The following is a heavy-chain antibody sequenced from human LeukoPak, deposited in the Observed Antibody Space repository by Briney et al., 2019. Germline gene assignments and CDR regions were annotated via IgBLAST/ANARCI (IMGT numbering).Heavy chain of an antibody. V-gene: IGHV1-8*03. J-gene: IGHJ5*02. D-gene: IGHD4-11*01. CDR1: GFTFTNYD. CDR3: ARDILDYSNYVGWFDP. CDR2: MNPNSGNT. Sequence: ASVKVSCKASGFTFTNYDINWVRQATGQGLEWMGWMNPNSGNTCYAQKFQGRVTITRNTSISTAYMELSSLRSEDTAVYYCARDILDYSNYVGWFDPWGQGTLVTVSS.